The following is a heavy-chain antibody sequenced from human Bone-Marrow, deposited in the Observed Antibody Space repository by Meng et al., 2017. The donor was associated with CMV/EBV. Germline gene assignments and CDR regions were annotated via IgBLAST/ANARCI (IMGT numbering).Heavy chain of an antibody. CDR2: IYWNDDK. CDR1: GFSLSTSGVG. D-gene: IGHD2-2*02. CDR3: AHRRLGCSSTSCYKSFDY. V-gene: IGHV2-5*01. J-gene: IGHJ4*02. Sequence: QITLKESGPTLVKPTQTLTLTCTFSGFSLSTSGVGVGWIRQPPGKALEWLALIYWNDDKRYSPSLKSRLTITKDTSKNQVVLTMTNMDPVDTATYYCAHRRLGCSSTSCYKSFDYWGQGTLVTVSS.